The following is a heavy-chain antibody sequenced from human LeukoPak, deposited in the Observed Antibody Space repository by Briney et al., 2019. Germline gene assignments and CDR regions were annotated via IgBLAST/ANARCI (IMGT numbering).Heavy chain of an antibody. V-gene: IGHV4-4*07. CDR2: IYTSGST. CDR1: GGSISSYY. CDR3: ARDGLNYYGSGTWGYFDY. Sequence: SETLSLTCTVSGGSISSYYWSWIRQPAGKGLEWIGRIYTSGSTNYNPSLKSRVTISVDTSKNQFSLKLSSVTAADTAVYYCARDGLNYYGSGTWGYFDYWGQGTLVTVSS. D-gene: IGHD3-10*01. J-gene: IGHJ4*02.